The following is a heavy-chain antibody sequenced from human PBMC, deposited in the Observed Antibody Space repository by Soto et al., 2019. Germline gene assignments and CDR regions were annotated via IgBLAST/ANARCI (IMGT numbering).Heavy chain of an antibody. CDR3: ASRDPGTSVDY. V-gene: IGHV4-34*01. D-gene: IGHD1-7*01. CDR1: GGSFRNYY. CDR2: IYRTGST. J-gene: IGHJ4*02. Sequence: PSETLSLTCGVYGGSFRNYYWIWVRQPPGKGLEWIGEIYRTGSTNYNPSLKSRVTISLDKSENQFSLKVTSLTAADTAVYYCASRDPGTSVDYWGQGTLVTVSS.